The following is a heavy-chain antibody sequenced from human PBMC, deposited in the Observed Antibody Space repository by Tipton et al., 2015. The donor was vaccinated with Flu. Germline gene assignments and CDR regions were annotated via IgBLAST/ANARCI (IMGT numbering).Heavy chain of an antibody. CDR1: GFSLSTRGAS. CDR2: IYWDDVK. CDR3: AHSRAAVGFFDY. D-gene: IGHD6-25*01. V-gene: IGHV2-5*02. Sequence: LVKPTQTLTLTCSFSGFSLSTRGASVGWIRQPPGKALEWLALIYWDDVKEYSPSLKNRLSITKDTSQDQVVLRMSNMDPADTATYYCAHSRAAVGFFDYWGLGTLVTVSS. J-gene: IGHJ4*02.